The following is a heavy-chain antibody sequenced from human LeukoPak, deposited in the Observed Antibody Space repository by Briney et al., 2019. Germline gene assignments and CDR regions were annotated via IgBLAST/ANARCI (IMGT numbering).Heavy chain of an antibody. D-gene: IGHD3-22*01. V-gene: IGHV1-3*03. J-gene: IGHJ4*02. CDR3: ARTTTYYYDSSGLGYFDY. CDR1: GYTFTSYG. Sequence: ASVMVSCKTSGYTFTSYGISWVRQAPGQRLEWMGWINAGNGNTKYSQEFQGRVTITRDTSASTAYMELSSLRSEDMAVYYCARTTTYYYDSSGLGYFDYWGQGTLVTVSS. CDR2: INAGNGNT.